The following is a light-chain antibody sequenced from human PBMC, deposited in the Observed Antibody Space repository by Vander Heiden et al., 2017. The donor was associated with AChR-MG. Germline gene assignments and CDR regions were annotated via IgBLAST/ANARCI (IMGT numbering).Light chain of an antibody. CDR1: QSVSSY. CDR2: DAS. Sequence: EIVLTQPPATLSLSPGERATLSCRASQSVSSYLAWYQQKPGQAPRLLIYDASNRATGIPARFSGSGSGTDFTLTISSLEPEEFAVYYCQQRSNWPPTFGQGTKLEIK. CDR3: QQRSNWPPT. J-gene: IGKJ2*01. V-gene: IGKV3-11*01.